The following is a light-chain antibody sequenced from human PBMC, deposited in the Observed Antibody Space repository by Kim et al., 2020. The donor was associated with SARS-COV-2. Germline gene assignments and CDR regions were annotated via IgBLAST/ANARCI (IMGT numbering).Light chain of an antibody. V-gene: IGKV3-11*01. J-gene: IGKJ2*01. Sequence: EIVLTQSPATLSLSPGERATLSCRASQSVSSYLAWYQQKPGQAPRLLIYDASNRATGIPARFSGSGSGTDFTLTISSLEPEDFAVHYCQQRSNWYTFGQGTKLEI. CDR1: QSVSSY. CDR3: QQRSNWYT. CDR2: DAS.